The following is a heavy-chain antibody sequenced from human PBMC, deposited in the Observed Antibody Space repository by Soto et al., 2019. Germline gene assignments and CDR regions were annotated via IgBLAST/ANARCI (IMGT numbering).Heavy chain of an antibody. J-gene: IGHJ6*02. CDR1: GYSFTSYW. V-gene: IGHV5-51*01. CDR2: IYPGDSDT. D-gene: IGHD6-13*01. Sequence: PGESLKISCKGSGYSFTSYWIGWVRQMPGKGLEWMGIIYPGDSDTRYSPSFQGQVTISAGKSISTAYLQWSSLKASDTAMYYCARTSAAGNYYYGMDVWGQGTTVTVSS. CDR3: ARTSAAGNYYYGMDV.